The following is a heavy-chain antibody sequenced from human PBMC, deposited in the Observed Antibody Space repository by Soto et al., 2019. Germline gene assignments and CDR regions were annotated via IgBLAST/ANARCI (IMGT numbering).Heavy chain of an antibody. Sequence: QVQLVQSGAEVKKPGSSVKVSCKASGGTFSSYAISWVRQAPGQGLEWMGGIIPIFGTANYAQKFQGRVTITADECTSTAYMELSSLRSEDTAVYYCARVEHSDFLTGPVNNWFDPWGQGTLVTVSS. J-gene: IGHJ5*02. CDR3: ARVEHSDFLTGPVNNWFDP. CDR2: IIPIFGTA. D-gene: IGHD3-9*01. CDR1: GGTFSSYA. V-gene: IGHV1-69*01.